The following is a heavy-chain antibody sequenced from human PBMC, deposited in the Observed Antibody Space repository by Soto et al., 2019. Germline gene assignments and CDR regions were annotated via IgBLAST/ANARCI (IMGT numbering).Heavy chain of an antibody. Sequence: GGSLRLSCAASGFTFSNAWINWVRQAPGKGQERVSRIKSKTDGWTTDYAAPVKGRFAISRDDSNNMVYLQMNSLKIEVTAVYYCTTDSYSTIIIVRFDYWGHGTLVTVSS. V-gene: IGHV3-15*07. J-gene: IGHJ4*01. CDR2: IKSKTDGWTT. D-gene: IGHD3-22*01. CDR1: GFTFSNAW. CDR3: TTDSYSTIIIVRFDY.